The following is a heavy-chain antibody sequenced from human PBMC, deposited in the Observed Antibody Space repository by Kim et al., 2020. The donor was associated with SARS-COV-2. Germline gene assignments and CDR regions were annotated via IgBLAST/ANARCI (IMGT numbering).Heavy chain of an antibody. V-gene: IGHV4-34*01. D-gene: IGHD2-2*01. CDR3: ARVGRYCSSTSCYA. J-gene: IGHJ5*02. CDR1: GGSFSGYY. Sequence: SETLSLTCAVYGGSFSGYYWSWIRQPPGKGLEWIGEINHSGSTNYNPSLKSRVTISVDTSKNQFSLKLSSVTAADTAVYYCARVGRYCSSTSCYAWGQGTLVTVSS. CDR2: INHSGST.